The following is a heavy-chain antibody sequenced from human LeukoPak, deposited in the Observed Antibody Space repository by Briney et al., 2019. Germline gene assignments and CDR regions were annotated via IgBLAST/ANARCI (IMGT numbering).Heavy chain of an antibody. CDR1: GFIFSSYA. D-gene: IGHD5-18*01. Sequence: GGSLRLSCAASGFIFSSYAMHWVRQAPGKGPEWVAIIWYDGSNKYYAESVEGRFTISRDNSKNTLYLQMNGLRAEDTAVYSCARGLGYSYGYGIDYWGQGTLVIASS. V-gene: IGHV3-33*01. J-gene: IGHJ4*02. CDR3: ARGLGYSYGYGIDY. CDR2: IWYDGSNK.